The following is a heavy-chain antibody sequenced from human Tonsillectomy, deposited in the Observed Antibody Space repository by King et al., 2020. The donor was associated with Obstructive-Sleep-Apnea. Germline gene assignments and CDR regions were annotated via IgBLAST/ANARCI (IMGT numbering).Heavy chain of an antibody. D-gene: IGHD1-1*01. CDR2: IYHSGST. Sequence: QLQESGPGLVKPSETLSLTCSVSGYSISGGYYWGWIRQPPGKGLEWIGNIYHSGSTYYSPSSVSRVTISVDTSKNQFSLRLRSVTAADTAIYYCARDLHWNDVPFCFDSWGQGTLVTVSS. V-gene: IGHV4-38-2*02. J-gene: IGHJ4*02. CDR1: GYSISGGYY. CDR3: ARDLHWNDVPFCFDS.